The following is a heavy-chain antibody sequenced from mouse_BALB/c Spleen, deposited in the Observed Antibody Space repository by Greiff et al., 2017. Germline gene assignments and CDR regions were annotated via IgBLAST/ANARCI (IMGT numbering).Heavy chain of an antibody. CDR1: GFTFSSFG. D-gene: IGHD1-3*01. CDR2: ISSGSSTI. Sequence: DVMLVESGGGLVQPGGSRKLSCAASGFTFSSFGMHWIRQAPEKGLEWVAYISSGSSTIYYADTVKGRFTISRDNPKNTLFLQMTSLRSDDTAMYYCARKWMGDEAWFAYWGQGTLVTVSA. J-gene: IGHJ3*01. CDR3: ARKWMGDEAWFAY. V-gene: IGHV5-17*02.